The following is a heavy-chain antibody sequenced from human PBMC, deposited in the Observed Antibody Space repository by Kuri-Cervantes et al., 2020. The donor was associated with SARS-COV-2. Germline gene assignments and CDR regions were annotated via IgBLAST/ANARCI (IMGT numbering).Heavy chain of an antibody. CDR1: GFTFSGHW. J-gene: IGHJ3*02. CDR2: VSYDGSNK. V-gene: IGHV3-30*18. CDR3: AKGGITMIVVGDKKAFDI. D-gene: IGHD3-22*01. Sequence: SLKISCAASGFTFSGHWIHWVRQAPGKGLEWVAVVSYDGSNKYYADSVKGRFTISRDNSKNTLYLQMNSLRAEDTAVYYCAKGGITMIVVGDKKAFDIWGQGTMVTVSS.